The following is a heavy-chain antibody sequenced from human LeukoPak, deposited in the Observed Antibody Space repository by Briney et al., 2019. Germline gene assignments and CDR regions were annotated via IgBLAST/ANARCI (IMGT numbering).Heavy chain of an antibody. CDR2: INHSGST. V-gene: IGHV4-34*01. D-gene: IGHD2-2*01. J-gene: IGHJ4*02. CDR3: ARGFGADIVVVPPTYYFDY. Sequence: SETLSLTCAVYGGSFSGYYWSWIRQPPGKGLGWIGEINHSGSTNYNPSLKSRVTISVATSKNQFSLKLSSVTAADTAVYYCARGFGADIVVVPPTYYFDYWGQGTLVTVSS. CDR1: GGSFSGYY.